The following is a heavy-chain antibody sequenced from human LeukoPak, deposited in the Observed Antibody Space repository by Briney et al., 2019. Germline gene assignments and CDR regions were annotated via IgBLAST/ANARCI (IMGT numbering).Heavy chain of an antibody. CDR2: ISGSGGSGGST. D-gene: IGHD3-10*01. CDR1: GFTFSSYA. Sequence: PGESLRLSCAASGFTFSSYAMSWVRQAPGKGLEWVSAISGSGGSGGSTYYADSVKGRFTISRDNSKNTLYLQMNSLRAEDTAVYYCAKYRIQGVKWFDPWGQGTLVTVSS. V-gene: IGHV3-23*01. CDR3: AKYRIQGVKWFDP. J-gene: IGHJ5*02.